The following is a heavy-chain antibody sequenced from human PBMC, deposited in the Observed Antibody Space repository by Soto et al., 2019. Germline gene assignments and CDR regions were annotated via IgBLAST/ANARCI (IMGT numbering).Heavy chain of an antibody. J-gene: IGHJ6*03. V-gene: IGHV4-59*08. Sequence: SETLSLTCTVSGGSISSYYWSWIRQPPGKGLEWIGYIYYSGSTNYNPSLKSRVTISVDTSKNQFSLKLSSVTAADTAVYYCARHRRGRVSYYYYYMDVWGKGTTVTVSS. CDR2: IYYSGST. CDR1: GGSISSYY. CDR3: ARHRRGRVSYYYYYMDV. D-gene: IGHD6-13*01.